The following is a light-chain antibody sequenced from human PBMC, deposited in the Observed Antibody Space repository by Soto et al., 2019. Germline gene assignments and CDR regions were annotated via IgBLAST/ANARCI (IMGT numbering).Light chain of an antibody. CDR2: GAS. J-gene: IGKJ3*01. Sequence: EIVLTQSPGTLSLSPGERATLSCGASQSVSSSYLAWYQQKPGQAPRLLIYGASSRATGIPDRFSGSGSGTDFALTISRLETDDSAVYYCQQYGGSPFTFGPGTKVDIK. CDR1: QSVSSSY. CDR3: QQYGGSPFT. V-gene: IGKV3-20*01.